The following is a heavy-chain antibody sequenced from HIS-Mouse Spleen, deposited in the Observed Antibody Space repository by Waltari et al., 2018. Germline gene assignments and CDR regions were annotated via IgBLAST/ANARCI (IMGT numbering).Heavy chain of an antibody. Sequence: VQLVQSGAEVKKPGASVTVSCKACGYTLTGYYMPWVRPAPGQGRGRMGGSNPNGCGTNYAQKFQGRVTMTRDTSISTAYMELSRLRSDDTAVYYCARVSKQWRHAFGYWGQGTLVTVSS. CDR1: GYTLTGYY. D-gene: IGHD3-16*01. V-gene: IGHV1-2*02. CDR3: ARVSKQWRHAFGY. CDR2: SNPNGCGT. J-gene: IGHJ4*02.